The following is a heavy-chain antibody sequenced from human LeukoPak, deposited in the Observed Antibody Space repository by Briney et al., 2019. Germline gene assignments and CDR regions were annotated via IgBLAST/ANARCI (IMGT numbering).Heavy chain of an antibody. CDR1: GYTFTGYY. CDR3: ARRGGVGATRSLGSANWFDP. Sequence: GASVKVSCMASGYTFTGYYMHWVRQAPGQGLEWMGWINPNSGGTNYAQKFQGRVTMTRDTSISTAYMELSRLRSDDTAVYYCARRGGVGATRSLGSANWFDPWGQGTLVTVSS. V-gene: IGHV1-2*02. D-gene: IGHD1-26*01. J-gene: IGHJ5*02. CDR2: INPNSGGT.